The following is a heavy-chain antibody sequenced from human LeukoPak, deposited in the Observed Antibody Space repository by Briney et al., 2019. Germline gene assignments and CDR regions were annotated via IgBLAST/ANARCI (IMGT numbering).Heavy chain of an antibody. V-gene: IGHV1-69*13. CDR3: ATRRITIFGVVIPHTSFHY. CDR1: GGTFSNYA. J-gene: IGHJ4*02. CDR2: IIPIFGTA. D-gene: IGHD3-3*01. Sequence: ASVRVSCKASGGTFSNYAISWVRQAPGQGLEWMGGIIPIFGTANYAQKFQGRVTITADESTSTAYMELSSLRSEDTAVYYCATRRITIFGVVIPHTSFHYWGQGTLVTVSS.